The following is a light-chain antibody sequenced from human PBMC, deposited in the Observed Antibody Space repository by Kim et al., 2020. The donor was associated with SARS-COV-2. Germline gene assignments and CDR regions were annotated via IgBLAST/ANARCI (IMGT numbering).Light chain of an antibody. J-gene: IGLJ1*01. CDR3: NSYTSSSTFV. CDR1: SSDVGGYNY. CDR2: DVS. Sequence: LTQPASVSGSPGQSITISCTGTSSDVGGYNYVSWYQQHPGKAPKLMIYDVSKRPSGVSNRFSGSKSGNTASLTISGLQAEDEADYYCNSYTSSSTFVFGTGTKVTVL. V-gene: IGLV2-14*01.